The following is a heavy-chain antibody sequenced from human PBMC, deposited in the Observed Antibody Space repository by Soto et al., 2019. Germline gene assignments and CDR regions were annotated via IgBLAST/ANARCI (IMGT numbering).Heavy chain of an antibody. V-gene: IGHV4-30-4*01. D-gene: IGHD4-17*01. CDR2: ISYSGST. CDR1: GGSISSGDYY. Sequence: QVQLQESGPGLVKPSQTLSLTCTVSGGSISSGDYYWSWIHQPPGKGLEWIGYISYSGSTYYNPSLKSRVTISVDTSKNQFSLKLSSVTAADTAVYYCAREFASSRLYGMDVWGQGTTVTVSS. J-gene: IGHJ6*02. CDR3: AREFASSRLYGMDV.